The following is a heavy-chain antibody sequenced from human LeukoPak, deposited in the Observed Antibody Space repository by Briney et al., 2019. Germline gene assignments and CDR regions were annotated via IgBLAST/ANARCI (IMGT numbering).Heavy chain of an antibody. CDR2: SKNKDNKYTT. CDR1: GFAFSAHY. CDR3: VRVAPYCGGDCYSRFFDY. D-gene: IGHD2-21*01. V-gene: IGHV3-72*01. J-gene: IGHJ4*02. Sequence: PGGSLRLSCAASGFAFSAHYMDWVRQTPGKGLEWVGRSKNKDNKYTTEYAASVKGRFTISRDESKNSLYLQMNSLTTEETAVYYCVRVAPYCGGDCYSRFFDYWGQGALVTVSS.